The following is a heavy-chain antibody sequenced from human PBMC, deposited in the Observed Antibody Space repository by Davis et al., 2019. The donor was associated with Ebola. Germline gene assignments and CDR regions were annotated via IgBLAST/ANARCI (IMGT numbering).Heavy chain of an antibody. CDR1: GFTFSSYG. CDR3: ARDSREWLGPLWEYYGMDV. J-gene: IGHJ6*02. V-gene: IGHV3-30*03. CDR2: ISYDGSNK. D-gene: IGHD6-19*01. Sequence: GGSLRLSCAASGFTFSSYGMHWVRQAPGKGLEWVAVISYDGSNKYYADSVKGRFTISRDNSKNTLYLQMNSLRAEDTAVYYCARDSREWLGPLWEYYGMDVWGQGTTVTVSS.